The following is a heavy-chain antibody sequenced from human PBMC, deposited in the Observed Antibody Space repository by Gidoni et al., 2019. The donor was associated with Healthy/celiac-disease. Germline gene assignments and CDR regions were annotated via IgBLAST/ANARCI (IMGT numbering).Heavy chain of an antibody. J-gene: IGHJ4*02. D-gene: IGHD2-21*02. CDR3: AKDQKMVVVTATVLDY. V-gene: IGHV3-23*01. CDR2: ISGSGGST. CDR1: GFTFSSYA. Sequence: EVQLLESGGGLVQPGGSLRLSCAASGFTFSSYAMSWVRQAPGKGLEWVSAISGSGGSTYYADSVKGRFTISRDNSKNTLYLQMNSLRAEDTAVYYCAKDQKMVVVTATVLDYWGQGTLVTVSS.